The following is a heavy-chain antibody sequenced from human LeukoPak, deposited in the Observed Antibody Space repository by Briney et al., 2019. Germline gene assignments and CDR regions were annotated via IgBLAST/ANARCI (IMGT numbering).Heavy chain of an antibody. Sequence: PSETLSLTRAVYGGSFSGYYWSWIRQPPGKGLEWIGEINHSGSTNYNPSLKSRVTISVDTSKNQFSLKLSSVTAADTAVYYCARRRYYDGSGYLEWGQGTLLSVSS. D-gene: IGHD3-22*01. CDR1: GGSFSGYY. V-gene: IGHV4-34*01. CDR3: ARRRYYDGSGYLE. CDR2: INHSGST. J-gene: IGHJ1*01.